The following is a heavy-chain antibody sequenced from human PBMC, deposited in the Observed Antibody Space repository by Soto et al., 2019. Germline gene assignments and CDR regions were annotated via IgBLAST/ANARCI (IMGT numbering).Heavy chain of an antibody. V-gene: IGHV3-23*01. D-gene: IGHD1-1*01. Sequence: GSLRLSCEASGFTFINYAMSWVRQSPGKGLEWVSSISDTGGDSYYADSMDGRFTVSRDNSKNTLYLQINSLRAEDTAIYYCVRDLYRSATMPCLDHWDQGALVTVSS. J-gene: IGHJ4*02. CDR3: VRDLYRSATMPCLDH. CDR1: GFTFINYA. CDR2: ISDTGGDS.